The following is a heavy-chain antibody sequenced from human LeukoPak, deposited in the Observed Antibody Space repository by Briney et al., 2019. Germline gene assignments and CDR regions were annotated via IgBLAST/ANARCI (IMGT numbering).Heavy chain of an antibody. V-gene: IGHV3-7*01. CDR3: ARVSGYSKPYYYYYYYMDV. CDR1: GFTFSSYS. D-gene: IGHD4-11*01. J-gene: IGHJ6*03. CDR2: IKQDGSEK. Sequence: GGSLRLSCAASGFTFSSYSMNWVRQAPGKGLEWVANIKQDGSEKYYVDSVKGRFTISRDNAKNSLYLQMNSLRAEDTAVYYCARVSGYSKPYYYYYYYMDVWGKGTTVTVSS.